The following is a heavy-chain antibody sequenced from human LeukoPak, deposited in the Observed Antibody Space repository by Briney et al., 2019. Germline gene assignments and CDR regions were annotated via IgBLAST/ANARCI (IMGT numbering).Heavy chain of an antibody. CDR2: IIPIFGTA. J-gene: IGHJ4*02. V-gene: IGHV1-69*06. Sequence: GASVKVSCKASGGTFSSYAISWVRQAPGQGLEWMGGIIPIFGTANYAQKFQGRVTITADKSTSTAYMELSSLRSEDTAVYYCARSAAAGFSAEGYWGQGTLVTVSS. CDR3: ARSAAAGFSAEGY. D-gene: IGHD6-13*01. CDR1: GGTFSSYA.